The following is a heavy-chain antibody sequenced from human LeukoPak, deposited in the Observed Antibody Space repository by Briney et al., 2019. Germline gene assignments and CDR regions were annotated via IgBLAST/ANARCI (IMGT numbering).Heavy chain of an antibody. D-gene: IGHD1-7*01. CDR2: ISGNTPTV. CDR3: ARDHNNWNYGVIDL. J-gene: IGHJ5*02. CDR1: GFRFSDYY. Sequence: GGSLRLSCAASGFRFSDYYMSWIRQVPGRGLEWLSYISGNTPTVYYADSVKGRFTISRDNDKNSLYLHMNSLRAEDTAVYYCARDHNNWNYGVIDLWGQGTLVSASS. V-gene: IGHV3-11*04.